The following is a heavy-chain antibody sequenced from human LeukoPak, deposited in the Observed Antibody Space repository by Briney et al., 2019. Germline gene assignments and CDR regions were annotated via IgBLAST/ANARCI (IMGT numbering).Heavy chain of an antibody. CDR2: IYPGDSDT. D-gene: IGHD5-18*01. V-gene: IGHV5-51*01. CDR1: GYSFSTYW. CDR3: ARLGDVPLTSMAPRGSFDY. J-gene: IGHJ4*03. Sequence: RGESLKISCKGSGYSFSTYWIAWVRQMPGKGLEWTGIIYPGDSDTRYSPSFQGQVVISADKSISTAYLQWSSLKASDTAMYYCARLGDVPLTSMAPRGSFDYWGQVTLVTVSS.